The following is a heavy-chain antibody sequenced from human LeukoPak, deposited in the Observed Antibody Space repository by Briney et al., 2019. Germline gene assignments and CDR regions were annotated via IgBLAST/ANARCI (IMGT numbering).Heavy chain of an antibody. Sequence: ASVKVSCKVSGYTLTELSTHWVRQAPGKGLEWMGGFDPEDGETIYAQKFQGRVTMTEDTSTDTAYMELSSLRSEDTAVYYCATESLITMVYGMDVWGQGTTVTVSS. CDR2: FDPEDGET. CDR1: GYTLTELS. CDR3: ATESLITMVYGMDV. J-gene: IGHJ6*02. D-gene: IGHD3-10*01. V-gene: IGHV1-24*01.